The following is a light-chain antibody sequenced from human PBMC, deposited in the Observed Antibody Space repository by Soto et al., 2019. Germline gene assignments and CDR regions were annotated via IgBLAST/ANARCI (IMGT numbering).Light chain of an antibody. CDR2: ADT. Sequence: SVLTQPPSVSGAPGQRVTISCTGSSSNIGAHYDVHWYQQFPGAAPKLLIYADTHRPSGVPDRFSGSKSGTSVSLAITGLQAEDEADFYCQSYDSNLIGLIFGGGTQLTVL. V-gene: IGLV1-40*01. J-gene: IGLJ2*01. CDR3: QSYDSNLIGLI. CDR1: SSNIGAHYD.